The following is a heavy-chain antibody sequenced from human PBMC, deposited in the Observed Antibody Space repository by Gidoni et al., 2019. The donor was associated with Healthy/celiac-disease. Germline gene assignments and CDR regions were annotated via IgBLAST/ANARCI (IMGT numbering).Heavy chain of an antibody. CDR3: TTEQNWGTFGIAVAGTYGMDV. J-gene: IGHJ6*02. CDR2: IKSKTDGGTT. V-gene: IGHV3-15*01. Sequence: EVQLVESGGGLVKPGGSLRLSCAASGFTFSNAWMSWVRPAPGKGLEWVGRIKSKTDGGTTDYAAPVKGRFTISRDDSKNTLYLQMNSLKTEDTAVYYCTTEQNWGTFGIAVAGTYGMDVWGQGTTVTVSS. D-gene: IGHD6-19*01. CDR1: GFTFSNAW.